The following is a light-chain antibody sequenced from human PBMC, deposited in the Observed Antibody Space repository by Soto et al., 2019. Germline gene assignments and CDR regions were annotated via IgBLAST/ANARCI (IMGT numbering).Light chain of an antibody. CDR2: EVN. CDR3: GSYAGNNIFL. V-gene: IGLV2-8*01. Sequence: QSALTQPPSASGSPGQSVTFSCTGTSSDIGAYVSWYQHHPGKAPKLVISEVNKRPSGVPDRFSGSKSGNTASLTVSGLQAEDEDDYYCGSYAGNNIFLFGGGTKLTVL. J-gene: IGLJ2*01. CDR1: SSDIGAY.